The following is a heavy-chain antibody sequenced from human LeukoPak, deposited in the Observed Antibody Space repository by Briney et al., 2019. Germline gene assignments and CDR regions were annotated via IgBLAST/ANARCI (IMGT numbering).Heavy chain of an antibody. CDR1: GFTVSSNS. CDR2: SSGSGTHT. Sequence: GGSLRLSCTVSGFTVSSNSWSWVRQAPGKGLEWVSVSSGSGTHTYYAASVKGRFTISRDNSNNTLYLQMNSLRAEDTAVYYCAKRAAYSRSSLVLPFDAFDLWGQGTMVTVSS. CDR3: AKRAAYSRSSLVLPFDAFDL. V-gene: IGHV3-23*01. D-gene: IGHD6-6*01. J-gene: IGHJ3*01.